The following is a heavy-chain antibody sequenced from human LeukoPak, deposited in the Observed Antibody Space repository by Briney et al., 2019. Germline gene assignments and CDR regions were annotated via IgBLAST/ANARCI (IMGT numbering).Heavy chain of an antibody. CDR2: INHSGST. V-gene: IGHV4-34*01. Sequence: SGSLSLTRAVYVGSFSGYYWSWIRPPPGKGLEWIGEINHSGSTNDNPSLKWRVTISVDTSKNQFSLKLSSVTAADTAVDYCARGLESGVWGKGTTVTVSS. CDR3: ARGLESGV. J-gene: IGHJ6*04. CDR1: VGSFSGYY.